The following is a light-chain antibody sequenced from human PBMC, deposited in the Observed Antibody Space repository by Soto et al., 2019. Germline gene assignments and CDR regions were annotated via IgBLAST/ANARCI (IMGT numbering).Light chain of an antibody. CDR2: GAS. Sequence: EIVMTQSPATLSVSPGERATLSCRASQSVSSNLAWYQQKPGQAPRLLIYGASTRATGIPARFSGSGSGTEFTLTISSLQSEDFAVYYCQQYNNWPPLTFXGGTK. V-gene: IGKV3-15*01. CDR3: QQYNNWPPLT. CDR1: QSVSSN. J-gene: IGKJ4*01.